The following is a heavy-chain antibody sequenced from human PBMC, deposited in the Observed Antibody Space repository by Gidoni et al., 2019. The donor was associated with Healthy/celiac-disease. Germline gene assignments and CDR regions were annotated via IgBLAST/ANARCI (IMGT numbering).Heavy chain of an antibody. V-gene: IGHV3-23*01. D-gene: IGHD1-26*01. J-gene: IGHJ4*02. CDR3: VRELLLPTYFDY. Sequence: EVQLLESGGGLVQPGGSLRLSGAASGFTFSSYAMSWVRQAPGKGLEWVSAISGSGGSTYYADSVKGRFTISRDNSKNTLYLQMNSLRAEDTAVYYCVRELLLPTYFDYWGQGTLVTVSS. CDR1: GFTFSSYA. CDR2: ISGSGGST.